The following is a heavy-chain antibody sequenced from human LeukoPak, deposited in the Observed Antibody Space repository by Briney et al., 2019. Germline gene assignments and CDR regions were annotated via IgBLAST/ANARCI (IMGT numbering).Heavy chain of an antibody. Sequence: PSETLSLTCTVSGGSISSYYWSWIRQPAGKGLEWVGRIYISGSTNYNPSFKSRVTMSVDTSKNQFSLKLSSVTAADTAVYYCARDLYYDILTGYRLGVYYHYMDVWGKGTTVTISS. J-gene: IGHJ6*03. CDR2: IYISGST. V-gene: IGHV4-4*07. CDR1: GGSISSYY. D-gene: IGHD3-9*01. CDR3: ARDLYYDILTGYRLGVYYHYMDV.